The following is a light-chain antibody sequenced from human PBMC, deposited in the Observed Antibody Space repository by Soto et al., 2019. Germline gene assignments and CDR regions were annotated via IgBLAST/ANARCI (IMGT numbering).Light chain of an antibody. CDR1: NSDVGGCNY. CDR3: SSYTKSSPV. Sequence: QAVLTQAASVSGSRGQSITISCTGTNSDVGGCNYVSYYLQHPGKAPKFMIYDVNNRPSGVSIRFSGSKSGNTASLTFSGLHVDDEAAYYCSSYTKSSPVFRAGTKVPVL. J-gene: IGLJ1*01. V-gene: IGLV2-14*01. CDR2: DVN.